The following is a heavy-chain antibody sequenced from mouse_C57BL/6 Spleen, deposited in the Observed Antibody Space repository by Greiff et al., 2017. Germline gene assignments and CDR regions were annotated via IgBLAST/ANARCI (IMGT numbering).Heavy chain of an antibody. D-gene: IGHD1-1*01. CDR1: GFTFSSYG. J-gene: IGHJ2*01. CDR3: ARPFATVVAVDY. V-gene: IGHV5-6*01. CDR2: ISSGGSYT. Sequence: EVMLVESGRDLVKPGGSLKLSCAVSGFTFSSYGMSWVRQTPAKKLEWVATISSGGSYTYYPDSVKGRFPISRDNAKNPLYLQVTSQKSEDTATYYCARPFATVVAVDYGGQGTTLT.